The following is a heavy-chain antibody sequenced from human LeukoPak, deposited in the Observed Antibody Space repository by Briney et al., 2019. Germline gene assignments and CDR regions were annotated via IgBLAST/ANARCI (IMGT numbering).Heavy chain of an antibody. Sequence: QAGGSLRLSCAASGFTFDDYAMRWVRQAPGKGLEWVSGISWNSGSIGYADSVKGRFTISRDNAKNSLYLQMNSLRAEDTALYYCAKGHCSGGSCYSSPFYYYYGMDVWGQGTTVTVSS. CDR3: AKGHCSGGSCYSSPFYYYYGMDV. CDR1: GFTFDDYA. CDR2: ISWNSGSI. V-gene: IGHV3-9*01. J-gene: IGHJ6*02. D-gene: IGHD2-15*01.